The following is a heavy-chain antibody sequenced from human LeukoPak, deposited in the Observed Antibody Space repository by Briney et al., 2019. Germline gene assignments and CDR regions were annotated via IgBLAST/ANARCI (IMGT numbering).Heavy chain of an antibody. CDR3: AKEAAAGPPRRFDY. V-gene: IGHV3-23*01. J-gene: IGHJ4*02. CDR1: GFTCSSYG. D-gene: IGHD6-13*01. Sequence: GGSLRLSCAASGFTCSSYGIHWVLQAPGKGLEWVSAISGSGGSTYYADSVKGRFTISRDNSKNTLYLQMNSLRAEDTAVYYCAKEAAAGPPRRFDYWGQGTLVTVSS. CDR2: ISGSGGST.